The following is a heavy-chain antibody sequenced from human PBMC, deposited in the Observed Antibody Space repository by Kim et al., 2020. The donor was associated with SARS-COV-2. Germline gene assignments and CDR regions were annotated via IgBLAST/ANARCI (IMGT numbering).Heavy chain of an antibody. J-gene: IGHJ3*02. V-gene: IGHV3-23*01. Sequence: GGSLRLSCAASGFTFSSYAMGWVRQAPGKGLEWVSAISGSGGSTYYADSVKGRFTISRDNSKNTLYLQMNSLRAEDTAVYYCANLVGATTRYAFDIWGQGTMVTVSS. D-gene: IGHD1-26*01. CDR3: ANLVGATTRYAFDI. CDR2: ISGSGGST. CDR1: GFTFSSYA.